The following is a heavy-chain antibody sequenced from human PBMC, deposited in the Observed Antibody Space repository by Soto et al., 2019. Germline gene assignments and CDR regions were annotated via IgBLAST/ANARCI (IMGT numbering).Heavy chain of an antibody. Sequence: GGSLRLSCAASGFTFSSYGMHWVRQAPGKGLEWVAVISYDGSNKYYADSVKGRFTISRDNSKNTLYLQMNSLRAEDTAVYYCAKSKVRIQLWYYFDYWGQGTLVTVSS. CDR2: ISYDGSNK. J-gene: IGHJ4*02. D-gene: IGHD5-18*01. CDR1: GFTFSSYG. V-gene: IGHV3-30*18. CDR3: AKSKVRIQLWYYFDY.